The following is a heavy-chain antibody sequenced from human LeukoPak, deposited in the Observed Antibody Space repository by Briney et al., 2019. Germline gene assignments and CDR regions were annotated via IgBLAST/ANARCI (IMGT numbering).Heavy chain of an antibody. D-gene: IGHD3-16*01. CDR2: ISSEGSST. CDR1: GFTFSIYW. V-gene: IGHV3-74*01. Sequence: GSLRLSCAASGFTFSIYWMHWVRQAPGKGLVWVSRISSEGSSTTSADSVKGRFTISRDNAKDTLYLQMNNLRAEDTAVYYCARGENTYIDYWGQGTLVTVSS. J-gene: IGHJ4*02. CDR3: ARGENTYIDY.